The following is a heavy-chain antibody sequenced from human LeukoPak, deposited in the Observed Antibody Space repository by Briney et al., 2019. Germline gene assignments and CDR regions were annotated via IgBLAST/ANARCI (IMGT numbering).Heavy chain of an antibody. Sequence: GGSLRLSCVASGFTFSTYWMTWVRQAPGKGLEWVASIKQDGGEKYFVDSMKGRFSNSRDNAKNSLYLQMNSLRAEDTAIYYCARTRTDYYGSGSYYRMGYYFDYWGQGTLVTVSS. CDR1: GFTFSTYW. CDR2: IKQDGGEK. J-gene: IGHJ4*02. D-gene: IGHD3-10*01. V-gene: IGHV3-7*01. CDR3: ARTRTDYYGSGSYYRMGYYFDY.